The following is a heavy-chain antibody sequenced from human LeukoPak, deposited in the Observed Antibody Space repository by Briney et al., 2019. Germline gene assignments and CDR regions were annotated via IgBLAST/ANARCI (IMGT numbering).Heavy chain of an antibody. CDR1: GYRFTTYV. Sequence: GASVKVSCKASGYRFTTYVMNWVRQAPGQGLEWLGWLNTNAGIPTYAQGFTGRFVFSLDTSVSTAYLQINSLKAEDSAVYYCARGGDTAYAFDIWGQGTMVSVSS. CDR3: ARGGDTAYAFDI. J-gene: IGHJ3*02. V-gene: IGHV7-4-1*02. CDR2: LNTNAGIP. D-gene: IGHD5-18*01.